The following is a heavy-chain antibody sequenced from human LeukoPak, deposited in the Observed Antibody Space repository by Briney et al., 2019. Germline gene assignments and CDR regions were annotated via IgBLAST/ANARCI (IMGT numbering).Heavy chain of an antibody. J-gene: IGHJ4*02. Sequence: GGSLRLSCAASEFTFSSYWMSWVRQAPGKGLEWVANIKQDGSEKYYVDSVKGRFTISRDNAKNSLYLQMHSLTAEDTAVYYCARGIRYYYDSSGYSRALDYWGQGTLVTVSS. CDR1: EFTFSSYW. V-gene: IGHV3-7*01. CDR3: ARGIRYYYDSSGYSRALDY. CDR2: IKQDGSEK. D-gene: IGHD3-22*01.